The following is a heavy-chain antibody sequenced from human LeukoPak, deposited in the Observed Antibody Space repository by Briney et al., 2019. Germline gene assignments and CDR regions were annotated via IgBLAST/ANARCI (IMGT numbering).Heavy chain of an antibody. Sequence: GGSLRLSCAASGFTFSSYDMHWVRQAPGKGLEWVAVIWYDGSNKYYADSVKGRFTISRDNSKNTLYLQMNSLRAEDTAVYYCARDIDSSGWFPAFDIWGQGTMVTVSS. V-gene: IGHV3-33*01. D-gene: IGHD6-19*01. CDR1: GFTFSSYD. CDR2: IWYDGSNK. J-gene: IGHJ3*02. CDR3: ARDIDSSGWFPAFDI.